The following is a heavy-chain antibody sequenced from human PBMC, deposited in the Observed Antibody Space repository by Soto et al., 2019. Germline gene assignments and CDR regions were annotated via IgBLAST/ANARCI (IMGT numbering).Heavy chain of an antibody. CDR2: INHTGGT. J-gene: IGHJ5*02. Sequence: PSETLSLTCAVYGGSVNGYYWNWIRQPPGKGPEWIGEINHTGGTHYNPSLKSRVTMSVDTSKNQFSLRLSSVTAADTAIYYCATRITVFGLLIPPFDPWGQGTQVTVPQ. CDR1: GGSVNGYY. V-gene: IGHV4-34*01. D-gene: IGHD3-3*01. CDR3: ATRITVFGLLIPPFDP.